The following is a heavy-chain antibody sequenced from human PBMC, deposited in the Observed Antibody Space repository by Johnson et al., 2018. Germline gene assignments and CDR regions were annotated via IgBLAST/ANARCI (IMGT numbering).Heavy chain of an antibody. CDR3: ARWGSTGDAFDI. V-gene: IGHV3-53*01. D-gene: IGHD3-16*01. CDR2: IYSGGST. Sequence: VQLVESGGGLIQXGGSXRLXCAASGFTVSSNYMSWVRQAPGKGLEWVSVIYSGGSTYYADSVKGRFPISRDNSKNTLYLQMNSLRAEDTAVYYCARWGSTGDAFDIWGQGTMVIVSS. CDR1: GFTVSSNY. J-gene: IGHJ3*02.